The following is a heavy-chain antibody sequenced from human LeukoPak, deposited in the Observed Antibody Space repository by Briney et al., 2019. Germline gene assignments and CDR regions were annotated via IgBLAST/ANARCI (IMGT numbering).Heavy chain of an antibody. D-gene: IGHD1-1*01. J-gene: IGHJ4*02. CDR3: GRDGNFDY. Sequence: ASVKVSCKASGYTFTAYYIHWVRQAPGQGFEWMGWINPTSGGTNYAQKFQGRVTMTRDTSIGTIYMELSRLTSDDTAVYFCGRDGNFDYWGQGTPVTVSS. CDR1: GYTFTAYY. V-gene: IGHV1-2*02. CDR2: INPTSGGT.